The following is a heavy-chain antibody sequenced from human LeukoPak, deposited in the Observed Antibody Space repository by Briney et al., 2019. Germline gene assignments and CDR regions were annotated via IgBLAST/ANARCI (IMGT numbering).Heavy chain of an antibody. D-gene: IGHD1-26*01. CDR1: GFSLSTSGVG. CDR2: IYWDDDK. CDR3: AHRPSGSYYFDY. J-gene: IGHJ4*02. Sequence: ESGPTLVKPTQTLTLTCTFSGFSLSTSGVGVGWIRQPPGKALEWLALIYWDDDKRYSPSLNSRLAITKDTSKNQVVLTMTNMDPVDTATYYCAHRPSGSYYFDYWGQGTLVTVSS. V-gene: IGHV2-5*02.